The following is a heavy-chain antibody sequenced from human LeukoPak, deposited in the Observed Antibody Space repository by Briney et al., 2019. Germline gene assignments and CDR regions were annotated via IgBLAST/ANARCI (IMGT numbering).Heavy chain of an antibody. CDR3: ARGVLYYFDY. Sequence: PSETLSLTCTVSGGSISSGGYYWSWIRQPPGKGLEWIGEINHSGSTNYNPSLKSRVTISVDTSKNQFSLKLSSVTAADTAVYYCARGVLYYFDYWGQGTLVTVSS. V-gene: IGHV4-39*07. CDR1: GGSISSGGYY. CDR2: INHSGST. J-gene: IGHJ4*02.